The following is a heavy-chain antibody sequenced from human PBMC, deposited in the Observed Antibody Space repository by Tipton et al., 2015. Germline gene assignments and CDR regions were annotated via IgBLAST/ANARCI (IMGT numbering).Heavy chain of an antibody. Sequence: TLSLTCTVSGGSISSGGYYWSWIRQHPGKGLEWIGYIYYSGYTYYNPSLKSRVTISVDTSKNQFSLKLSSVTAADTAVYYCARGGFSGSHSSDAFDIWGQGTMVTVSS. V-gene: IGHV4-31*03. D-gene: IGHD1-26*01. J-gene: IGHJ3*02. CDR3: ARGGFSGSHSSDAFDI. CDR1: GGSISSGGYY. CDR2: IYYSGYT.